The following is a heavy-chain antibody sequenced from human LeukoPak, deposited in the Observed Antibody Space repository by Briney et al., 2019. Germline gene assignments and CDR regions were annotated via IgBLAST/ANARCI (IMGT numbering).Heavy chain of an antibody. V-gene: IGHV3-23*01. Sequence: GGSLRLSCGVSGFIFSYYGMNWVCQAPGKGLEWVSAISDSGDATYYADSVKGRFTISRDNSKSTLYLQMNNLRAEDTALYYCAKERGHSKPFDYWGQGTLVTVSS. CDR3: AKERGHSKPFDY. D-gene: IGHD4-23*01. J-gene: IGHJ4*02. CDR2: ISDSGDAT. CDR1: GFIFSYYG.